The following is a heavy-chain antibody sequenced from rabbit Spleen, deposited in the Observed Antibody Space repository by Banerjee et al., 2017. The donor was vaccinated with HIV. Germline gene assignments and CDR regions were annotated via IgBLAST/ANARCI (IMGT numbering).Heavy chain of an antibody. CDR1: GVSFSGDSY. V-gene: IGHV1S40*01. D-gene: IGHD7-1*01. CDR3: ARNPVFSYCNL. J-gene: IGHJ6*01. Sequence: QSLEESGGDLVKPGASLTLTCIASGVSFSGDSYMCWVRQAPGKGLEWIACIDTGSSGFTYFASWAKGRFTISKTSSTTVTLQMTSLTAADTATYFCARNPVFSYCNLWGPGTLVTVS. CDR2: IDTGSSGFT.